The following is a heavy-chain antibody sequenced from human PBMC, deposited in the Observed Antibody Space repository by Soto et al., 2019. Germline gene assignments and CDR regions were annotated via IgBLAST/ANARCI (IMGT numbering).Heavy chain of an antibody. CDR3: ARYNSYAIHX. V-gene: IGHV4-59*01. Sequence: SDTLSLTCTVSGTSISSYYWSWIRQPPGKGLEWISNIHYSGTTNYNPSLASLVTLSVDTSKNQFSLKLTSVTAADRAMYFCARYNSYAIHXWGRGTPFTVSX. J-gene: IGHJ4*02. CDR1: GTSISSYY. D-gene: IGHD2-8*01. CDR2: IHYSGTT.